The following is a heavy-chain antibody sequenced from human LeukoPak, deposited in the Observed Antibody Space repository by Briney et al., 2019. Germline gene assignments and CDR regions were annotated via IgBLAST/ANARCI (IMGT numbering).Heavy chain of an antibody. V-gene: IGHV3-74*01. J-gene: IGHJ4*02. CDR3: ARGTSHDYVWGTFRPY. CDR2: INGDESII. Sequence: GGSLRLSCVASRFTLSNYWMHWVRQAPGKGLVWVSRINGDESIINYADPVKGRFTISRDNAKNTPYLQMNSLRAEDTAIYYCARGTSHDYVWGTFRPYWGQGTLVTVSS. CDR1: RFTLSNYW. D-gene: IGHD3-16*02.